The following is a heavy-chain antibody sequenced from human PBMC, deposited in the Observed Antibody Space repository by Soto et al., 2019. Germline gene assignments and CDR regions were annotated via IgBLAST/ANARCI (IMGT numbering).Heavy chain of an antibody. V-gene: IGHV3-30*18. J-gene: IGHJ5*02. CDR2: ISYDGSNK. Sequence: LRLSCAASGFTFSSYGMHWVRQAPGKGLEWVAVISYDGSNKYYADSVKGRFTISRDNSKNTLYLQMNSLRAEDTAVYYCAKERSEQQLVGWFDPWGQGTPVTVSS. D-gene: IGHD6-13*01. CDR3: AKERSEQQLVGWFDP. CDR1: GFTFSSYG.